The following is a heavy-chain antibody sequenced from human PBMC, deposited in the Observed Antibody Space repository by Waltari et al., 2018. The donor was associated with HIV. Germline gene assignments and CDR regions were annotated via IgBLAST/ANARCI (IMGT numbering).Heavy chain of an antibody. V-gene: IGHV4-34*01. CDR3: ARAKVLGVTTRESAYGMDV. Sequence: QVQLQQWGAGLLKPSETLSLTCAVYGGSFSGYYWSWIRQPPGKGRGWVGEINHSGSPNSTPTLKGRVSISVDTSNDQFSLKLSSVTAADTAVYYCARAKVLGVTTRESAYGMDVWGQGTTVTVSS. CDR2: INHSGSP. J-gene: IGHJ6*02. CDR1: GGSFSGYY. D-gene: IGHD2-8*02.